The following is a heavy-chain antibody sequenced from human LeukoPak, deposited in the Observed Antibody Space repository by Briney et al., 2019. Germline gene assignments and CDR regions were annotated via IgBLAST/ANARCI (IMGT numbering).Heavy chain of an antibody. D-gene: IGHD4-17*01. CDR1: GFSFTNAW. V-gene: IGHV3-15*01. J-gene: IGHJ4*02. CDR2: IKSKTDGGAA. Sequence: GGSLRLSCAASGFSFTNAWMSWVRQPPGEGLEWVGRIKSKTDGGAADYAAPVKDRFSISRDDSKNTLYLQMNSLKTEDTAVYYCTTDPGDYEDYWGQGTLVTVSS. CDR3: TTDPGDYEDY.